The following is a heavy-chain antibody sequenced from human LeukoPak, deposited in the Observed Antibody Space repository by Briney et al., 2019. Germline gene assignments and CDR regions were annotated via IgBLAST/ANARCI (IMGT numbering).Heavy chain of an antibody. CDR2: INPTSGGT. Sequence: ASVKDSCKASGYTFTAYYMHWVRQPPGQGLVGMGWINPTSGGTNYAQTFQGRVTMTRDTSISTAYMGLSSLRSDDTAVYYCARDGDSYGYYYFGMDVWGQGTTVTVSS. CDR1: GYTFTAYY. CDR3: ARDGDSYGYYYFGMDV. J-gene: IGHJ6*02. D-gene: IGHD5-18*01. V-gene: IGHV1-2*02.